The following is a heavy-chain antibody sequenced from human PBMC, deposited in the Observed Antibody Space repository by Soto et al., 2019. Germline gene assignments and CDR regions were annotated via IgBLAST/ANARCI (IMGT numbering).Heavy chain of an antibody. CDR1: GFTFSSYG. J-gene: IGHJ4*02. D-gene: IGHD3-22*01. Sequence: QSGGSLRLSCAASGFTFSSYGMHWVRQAPGKGLEWVAVISYDGSNKYYADSVKGRFTISRDNSKNTLYLQMNSLRAEDTAVYYCAKDKDSSGYLDYWGQGTLVTVSS. V-gene: IGHV3-30*18. CDR3: AKDKDSSGYLDY. CDR2: ISYDGSNK.